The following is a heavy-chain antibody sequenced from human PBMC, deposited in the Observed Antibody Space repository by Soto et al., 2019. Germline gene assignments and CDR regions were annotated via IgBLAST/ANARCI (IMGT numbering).Heavy chain of an antibody. J-gene: IGHJ4*02. Sequence: QVQLQESGPGLVKPSETLSLTCTVSGGSISSYYWSWIRHPPGKGLEWIGYVYDSGSTTYNPSLKSPVIIAGDTSKNQFSLKLNSVTAADTAVYYCAGDIRSGSYRFDYWGQGTLVTVSS. CDR3: AGDIRSGSYRFDY. CDR2: VYDSGST. CDR1: GGSISSYY. D-gene: IGHD1-26*01. V-gene: IGHV4-59*12.